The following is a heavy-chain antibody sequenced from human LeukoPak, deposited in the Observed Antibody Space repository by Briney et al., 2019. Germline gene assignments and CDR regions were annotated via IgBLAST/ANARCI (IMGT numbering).Heavy chain of an antibody. CDR3: ARTREGVWGSYSP. D-gene: IGHD3-16*01. V-gene: IGHV1-2*02. CDR1: GYTFTDYY. J-gene: IGHJ4*02. Sequence: ASVKVSCKASGYTFTDYYIHWVRLAPGQGLEWMGWINPKSGGTHYAQKFQGRVSMTRDTSINTVHLELSSLKTNDTAVYYCARTREGVWGSYSPWGQGTLVTVSS. CDR2: INPKSGGT.